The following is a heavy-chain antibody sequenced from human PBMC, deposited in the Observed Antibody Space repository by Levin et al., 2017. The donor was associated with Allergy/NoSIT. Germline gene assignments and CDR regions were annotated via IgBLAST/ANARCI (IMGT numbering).Heavy chain of an antibody. J-gene: IGHJ3*02. CDR1: GGTFSSYA. V-gene: IGHV1-69*13. Sequence: SVKVSCKASGGTFSSYAISWVRQAPGQGLEWMGGIIPIFGTANYAQKFQGRVTITADESTSTAYMELSSLRSEDTAVYYCARDNRGLGGDAFDSWGQGTMVTVSS. CDR2: IIPIFGTA. CDR3: ARDNRGLGGDAFDS. D-gene: IGHD3-10*01.